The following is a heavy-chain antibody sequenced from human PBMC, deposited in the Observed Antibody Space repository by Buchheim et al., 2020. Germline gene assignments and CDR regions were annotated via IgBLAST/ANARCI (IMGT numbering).Heavy chain of an antibody. Sequence: QVQLQQWGAGLLKPSETLSLTCAVYGGSFSGYYWSWIRQPPGKGLEWIGEINHSGSTNYNPPLKSRVTISVDTSKNQFSLKLSSVTAADTAVYYCARGRLLRRYCSGGSCADNDYWGQGTL. CDR1: GGSFSGYY. CDR2: INHSGST. V-gene: IGHV4-34*01. D-gene: IGHD2-15*01. CDR3: ARGRLLRRYCSGGSCADNDY. J-gene: IGHJ4*02.